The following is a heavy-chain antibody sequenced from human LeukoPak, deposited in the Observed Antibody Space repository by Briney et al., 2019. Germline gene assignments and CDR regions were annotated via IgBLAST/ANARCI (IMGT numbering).Heavy chain of an antibody. D-gene: IGHD6-6*01. CDR2: IYYTGSS. J-gene: IGHJ6*02. CDR1: GGSINSYY. Sequence: SETLSLTCTVSGGSINSYYWTWIRQSPGKGLEWIGYIYYTGSSNYNPSLKSRVTISLDASKNQFSLKLSSVTAADTAVYYCARHVPYSSSYYGMDVWGQGTTVTVSS. CDR3: ARHVPYSSSYYGMDV. V-gene: IGHV4-59*08.